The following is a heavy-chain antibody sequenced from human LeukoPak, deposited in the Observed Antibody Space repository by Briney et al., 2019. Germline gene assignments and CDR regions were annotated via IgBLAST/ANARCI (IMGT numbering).Heavy chain of an antibody. J-gene: IGHJ6*02. V-gene: IGHV3-30-3*01. CDR1: GFTFSSYA. D-gene: IGHD2-2*01. CDR3: ARDRSSYQLLHTDYYYGMDV. Sequence: QAGGSLRLSCAASGFTFSSYAMHWVRQAPGKGLEWVAVISYDGSNKYYADSVKGRFTISRDNSKNTLYLQMNSLRAEDTAVYYCARDRSSYQLLHTDYYYGMDVWGQGTTVTVSS. CDR2: ISYDGSNK.